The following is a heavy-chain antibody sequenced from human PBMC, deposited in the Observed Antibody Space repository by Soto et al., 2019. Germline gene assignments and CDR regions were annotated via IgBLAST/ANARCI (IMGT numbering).Heavy chain of an antibody. Sequence: ASETLSLTCTVSGGSISSYYWSWIRQPAGKGLEWIGRIYTSGSTNYNPSLKSRVTMSVDTSKNQFSLKLSSVTAADTAVYYCARDPGDITGTPGYYFDYWGQGTLVTVSS. J-gene: IGHJ4*02. CDR1: GGSISSYY. D-gene: IGHD1-7*01. CDR3: ARDPGDITGTPGYYFDY. CDR2: IYTSGST. V-gene: IGHV4-4*07.